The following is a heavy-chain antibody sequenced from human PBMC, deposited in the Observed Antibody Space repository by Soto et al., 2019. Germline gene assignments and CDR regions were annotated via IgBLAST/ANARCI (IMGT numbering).Heavy chain of an antibody. CDR3: ARASGTGVGTTSY. CDR1: GYIFSNYG. J-gene: IGHJ4*02. V-gene: IGHV1-18*01. Sequence: QVQLVQSGPEVKKPGASAKVSCKASGYIFSNYGINWMRQAPGQGLEWMGWIIAYNGERKYAQKFQGRVSMTTDTSTNTGYLELGSLRSDDTAVYYCARASGTGVGTTSYWGQGTLVTVSS. CDR2: IIAYNGER. D-gene: IGHD1-26*01.